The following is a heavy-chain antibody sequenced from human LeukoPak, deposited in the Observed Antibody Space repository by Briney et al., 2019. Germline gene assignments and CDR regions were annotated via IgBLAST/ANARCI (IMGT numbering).Heavy chain of an antibody. CDR3: ARGFLQLTPYYFDY. D-gene: IGHD1-1*01. J-gene: IGHJ4*02. Sequence: PGGSLRLSCAASGFDISVNYMNWIRQSPEKGLEWVSIIHNDGSTYYADSVKGRFTVSRDDSKITVSLQMDSLRVDDTGIYYCARGFLQLTPYYFDYWGQGALVTVSS. CDR1: GFDISVNY. CDR2: IHNDGST. V-gene: IGHV3-66*01.